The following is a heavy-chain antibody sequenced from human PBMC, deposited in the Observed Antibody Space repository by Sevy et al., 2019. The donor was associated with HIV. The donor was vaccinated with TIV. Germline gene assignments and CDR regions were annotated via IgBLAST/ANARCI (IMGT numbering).Heavy chain of an antibody. Sequence: GGSLRLSCAASGFTFSSYAMHWVRQAPGKGLEWVAVISYDGSNKYYADSVKGRFTISRDNSKNTLYLQMNSLRAEDTAVYYRARDAAEAVAGLTFDYWGQGTLVTVSS. J-gene: IGHJ4*02. D-gene: IGHD6-19*01. CDR1: GFTFSSYA. CDR2: ISYDGSNK. V-gene: IGHV3-30-3*01. CDR3: ARDAAEAVAGLTFDY.